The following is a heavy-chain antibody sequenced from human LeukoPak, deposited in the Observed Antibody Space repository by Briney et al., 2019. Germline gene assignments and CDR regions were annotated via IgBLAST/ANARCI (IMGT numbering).Heavy chain of an antibody. J-gene: IGHJ5*02. Sequence: SETLSLTCAVYGGSFSGYYWSWIRQPPGKGLEWIGEINHSGSTNYNPSLKCRVTISVDTSKNQFSLKLNSVTAADTAVYYCARGQWEIRFDPWGQGTLVTVSS. CDR3: ARGQWEIRFDP. CDR1: GGSFSGYY. D-gene: IGHD1-26*01. V-gene: IGHV4-34*01. CDR2: INHSGST.